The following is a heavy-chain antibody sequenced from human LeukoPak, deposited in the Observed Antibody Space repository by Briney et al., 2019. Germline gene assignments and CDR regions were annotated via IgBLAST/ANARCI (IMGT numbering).Heavy chain of an antibody. D-gene: IGHD3-9*01. CDR2: ISSSSSYI. J-gene: IGHJ4*02. Sequence: GGSLRLPCAASGFTFSSYSMNWVRQAPGKGLEWVSSISSSSSYIYYADSVKGRFAISRDNAKNSLYLQMNSLRAEDTAVYFCARDYFETGSFDYWGQGTLVTVSS. CDR1: GFTFSSYS. CDR3: ARDYFETGSFDY. V-gene: IGHV3-21*01.